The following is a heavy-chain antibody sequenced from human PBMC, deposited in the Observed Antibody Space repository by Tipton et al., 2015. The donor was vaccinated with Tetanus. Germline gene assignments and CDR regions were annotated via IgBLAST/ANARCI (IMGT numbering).Heavy chain of an antibody. Sequence: SLRLSCAASGFTFSSYAMHWVRQAPGKGLEWVAVISYDGSNKYYADSVKGRFTISRDNSKNTLYLQMNSLRAEDTAVYYCARDRGYGGYEGVWETRDFSPWGQGTLVTVSS. CDR2: ISYDGSNK. D-gene: IGHD5-12*01. CDR3: ARDRGYGGYEGVWETRDFSP. CDR1: GFTFSSYA. J-gene: IGHJ5*02. V-gene: IGHV3-30-3*01.